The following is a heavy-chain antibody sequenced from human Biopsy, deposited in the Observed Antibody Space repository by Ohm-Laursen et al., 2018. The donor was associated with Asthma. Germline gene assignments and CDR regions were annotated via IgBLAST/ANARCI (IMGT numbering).Heavy chain of an antibody. CDR3: AKRGSYFDY. Sequence: SLRLSCSASGFTFSTYGMHWVRQAPGKGLEWVSAISGSGGSTYYADSVKGRFTISRDKSKNTLYMQMNSLRAEDTAVYYCAKRGSYFDYWGQGTLVTVSS. V-gene: IGHV3-23*01. J-gene: IGHJ4*02. D-gene: IGHD1-26*01. CDR2: ISGSGGST. CDR1: GFTFSTYG.